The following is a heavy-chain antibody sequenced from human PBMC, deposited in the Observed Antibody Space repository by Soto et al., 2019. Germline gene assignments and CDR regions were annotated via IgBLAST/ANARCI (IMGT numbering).Heavy chain of an antibody. CDR1: GGSISSGDYY. J-gene: IGHJ5*02. CDR3: ARWGEGYDSSGPDDP. V-gene: IGHV4-30-4*01. D-gene: IGHD3-22*01. CDR2: IYYSGST. Sequence: QVQLQESGPGLVKPSQTLSLTCTVSGGSISSGDYYWSWIRQPPGKGLEWIGYIYYSGSTYYNPSLKSRVTIXXDXSXXQFSLKLSSVTAADTAVYYCARWGEGYDSSGPDDPWGQGTLVTVSS.